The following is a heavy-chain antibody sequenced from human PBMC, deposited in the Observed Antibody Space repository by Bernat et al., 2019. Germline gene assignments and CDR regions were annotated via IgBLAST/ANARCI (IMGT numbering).Heavy chain of an antibody. J-gene: IGHJ4*02. CDR2: IWYDGSNK. CDR3: ARMRSSGYYYAAGY. Sequence: QVQLVESGGGVVQPGRSLRLSCAASGFTFSSYGMHWVRQAPGKGLEWVAAIWYDGSNKYYADSVKGRFTISRDNSKNTLYLQMNSLRAEDTAVYYCARMRSSGYYYAAGYWGQGTLVTVSS. V-gene: IGHV3-33*01. D-gene: IGHD3-22*01. CDR1: GFTFSSYG.